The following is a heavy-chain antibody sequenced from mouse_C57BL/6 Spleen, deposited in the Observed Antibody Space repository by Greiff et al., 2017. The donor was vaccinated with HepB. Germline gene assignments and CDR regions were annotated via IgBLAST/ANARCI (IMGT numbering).Heavy chain of an antibody. CDR3: VRDSPYYHGRDSYPMDY. J-gene: IGHJ4*01. CDR1: GFTFNTYA. D-gene: IGHD1-1*01. V-gene: IGHV10-3*01. CDR2: IRSKSSNYAT. Sequence: EVKLVESGGGLLQPKGSLKLSCAASGFTFNTYAMHWVRQAPGKGLEWVARIRSKSSNYATYYADSVKDRFTISRDDSQIMLYLQMNNLKTEDTAMYYCVRDSPYYHGRDSYPMDYWGQGTSVTDSS.